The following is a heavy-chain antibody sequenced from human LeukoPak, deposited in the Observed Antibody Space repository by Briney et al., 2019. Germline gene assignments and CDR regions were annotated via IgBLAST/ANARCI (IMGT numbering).Heavy chain of an antibody. CDR3: ACDSYGSGSYRIFLLAFDI. J-gene: IGHJ3*02. Sequence: GGSLRLSCAASGFTFSSYAMHWVRQAPGKGLEWVAVISYDGSNKYYADSVKGRFTISRDNAKNSLYLQMNSLRAEDTAVYYCACDSYGSGSYRIFLLAFDIWGQGTMVTVSS. CDR1: GFTFSSYA. V-gene: IGHV3-30-3*01. CDR2: ISYDGSNK. D-gene: IGHD3-10*01.